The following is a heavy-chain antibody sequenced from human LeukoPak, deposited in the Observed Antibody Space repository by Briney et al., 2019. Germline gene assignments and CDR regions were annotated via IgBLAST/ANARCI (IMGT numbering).Heavy chain of an antibody. Sequence: SETLSLTCTVSGGSISSFYWSWIRQPPGKGLEWIGYIYYSGSTNYNPSLKSRVTISLDTSKNQFSLKLSSVTAADTAVYYCARRGIAAAGYSNWFDPCGQGTLVTVSS. CDR3: ARRGIAAAGYSNWFDP. J-gene: IGHJ5*02. D-gene: IGHD6-13*01. CDR1: GGSISSFY. CDR2: IYYSGST. V-gene: IGHV4-59*08.